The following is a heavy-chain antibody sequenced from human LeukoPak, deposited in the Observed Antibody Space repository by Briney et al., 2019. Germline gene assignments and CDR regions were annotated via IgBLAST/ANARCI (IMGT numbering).Heavy chain of an antibody. V-gene: IGHV3-23*01. CDR2: ISGNGGST. D-gene: IGHD7-27*01. J-gene: IGHJ3*02. CDR3: AKRVSTGANAFDI. CDR1: GFTFDDYG. Sequence: GGSLRLSCAASGFTFDDYGMSWVRQAPGKGLEWVSVISGNGGSTDYADSVKGRFTISGDNSKNTLYLQMNSLRVEDTAVYYCAKRVSTGANAFDIWGQGTMVTISS.